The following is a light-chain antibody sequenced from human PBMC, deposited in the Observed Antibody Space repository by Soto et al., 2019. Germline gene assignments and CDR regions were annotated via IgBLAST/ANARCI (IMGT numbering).Light chain of an antibody. Sequence: QSVLTQPPSASGTPGQRVTISCSGSISNIGSHTVNWYQQLPGTAPKLLIYTNNQRPSGVPDRFSGSTSGTSASLAISGLQSEDEADYYCATWDDSLNGWVFGGGTKLTVL. CDR2: TNN. CDR3: ATWDDSLNGWV. CDR1: ISNIGSHT. V-gene: IGLV1-44*01. J-gene: IGLJ3*02.